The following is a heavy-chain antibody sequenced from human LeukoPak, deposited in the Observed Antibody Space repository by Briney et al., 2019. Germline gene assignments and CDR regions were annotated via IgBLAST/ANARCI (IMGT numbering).Heavy chain of an antibody. CDR1: GYTFTANY. D-gene: IGHD5-24*01. V-gene: IGHV1-2*02. Sequence: ASVTVSCQASGYTFTANYTHWVRQPPGKGLAWMGWINPYGGGTDYAQNFQGRVTMTRDTSISTAYMELSRLTSDDTAVYYCARDVSSDGWYYYDYWGQGTLVTVSS. CDR3: ARDVSSDGWYYYDY. J-gene: IGHJ4*02. CDR2: INPYGGGT.